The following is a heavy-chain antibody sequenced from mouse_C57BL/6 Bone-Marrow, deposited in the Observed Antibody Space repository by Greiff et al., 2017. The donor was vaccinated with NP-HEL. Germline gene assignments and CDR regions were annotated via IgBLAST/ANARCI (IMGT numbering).Heavy chain of an antibody. CDR3: ASYGSSYPDAMDY. CDR2: IWTGGGT. V-gene: IGHV2-9-1*01. CDR1: GFSLTSYA. Sequence: VKLVESGPGLVAPSQSLSITCTVSGFSLTSYAISWVRQPPGKGLEWLGVIWTGGGTNYNSALKSRLSISKDNSKSQVFLKMNSLQTDDTARYYCASYGSSYPDAMDYWGQGTSVTVSS. J-gene: IGHJ4*01. D-gene: IGHD1-1*01.